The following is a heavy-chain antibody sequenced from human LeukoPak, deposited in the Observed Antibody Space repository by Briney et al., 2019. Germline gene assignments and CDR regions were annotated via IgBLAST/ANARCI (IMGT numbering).Heavy chain of an antibody. D-gene: IGHD1-26*01. CDR1: GFTFSSYA. CDR3: QRETDAFDI. CDR2: ISGSGGST. V-gene: IGHV3-23*01. Sequence: GGSLRLSCAASGFTFSSYAMSWVRQAPGQGLEWVSVISGSGGSTYYADSVKGRFTISRDNSKNTLYLQMNSLRAEDTAVYYCQRETDAFDIWGQGTMVTVSS. J-gene: IGHJ3*02.